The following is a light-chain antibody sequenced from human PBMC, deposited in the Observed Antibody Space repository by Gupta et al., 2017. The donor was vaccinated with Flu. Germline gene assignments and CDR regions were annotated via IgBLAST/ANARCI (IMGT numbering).Light chain of an antibody. V-gene: IGKV4-1*01. CDR1: QSVFYSSNNRNY. J-gene: IGKJ4*01. Sequence: DIVMTQSPDSLAVSLGERATINCKSSQSVFYSSNNRNYLAWYQQKPGQPPKLLIYWASSREYGVPDRFSGSGSGTDFTLTISSLQAEDVAVYYCQQDANSPLTFGGGTKVEIK. CDR3: QQDANSPLT. CDR2: WAS.